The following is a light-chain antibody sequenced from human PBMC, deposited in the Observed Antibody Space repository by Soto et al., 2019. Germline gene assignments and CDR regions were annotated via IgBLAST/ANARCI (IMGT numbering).Light chain of an antibody. Sequence: AIQMTQSPSSLSASVGDRVTIACRASQGIGDALGWFQQKPGKAPKLLIYAASSLQSGVPSRFSGSGSGTDFTLTISSLQPEDFATYYCQQANSFPLTFGQGTRLEIK. CDR2: AAS. V-gene: IGKV1-6*01. CDR1: QGIGDA. CDR3: QQANSFPLT. J-gene: IGKJ5*01.